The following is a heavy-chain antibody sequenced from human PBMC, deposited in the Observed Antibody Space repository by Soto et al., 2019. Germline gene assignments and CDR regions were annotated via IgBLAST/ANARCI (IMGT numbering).Heavy chain of an antibody. Sequence: SETLSLTCTVSGGSISSYYWSWIRQPPGKGLEWIGYIYYSGSTNYNPSLKSRVTISVDTSKNQFSLKLSSVTAADTAVYYCARQGSSSRLSYYYYMDVWGKGTTVTSP. CDR2: IYYSGST. D-gene: IGHD6-6*01. CDR3: ARQGSSSRLSYYYYMDV. CDR1: GGSISSYY. V-gene: IGHV4-59*08. J-gene: IGHJ6*03.